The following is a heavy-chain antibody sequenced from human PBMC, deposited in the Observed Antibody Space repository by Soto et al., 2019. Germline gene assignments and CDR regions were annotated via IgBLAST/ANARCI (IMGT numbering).Heavy chain of an antibody. D-gene: IGHD6-13*01. CDR3: ARDLGIAAAEGIDY. CDR1: GGSISSYY. V-gene: IGHV4-59*01. J-gene: IGHJ4*02. Sequence: SETLSLTCTVSGGSISSYYWSWIRQPPGKGLEWIGYIYYSGSTNYNPSLKSRVTISVDTAKNQVSLKLSSVTAADTAVYYCARDLGIAAAEGIDYWGQGTLVTVSS. CDR2: IYYSGST.